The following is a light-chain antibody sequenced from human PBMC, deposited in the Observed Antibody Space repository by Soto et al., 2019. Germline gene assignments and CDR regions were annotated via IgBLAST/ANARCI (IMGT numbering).Light chain of an antibody. V-gene: IGKV3-11*01. Sequence: EIVVTQSPATLSVSPGERATLSCRVSQSVSGYLAWYQQKPGQAPRLLIYDASKRATGIPARFSGSGFGTDFTLTSRSLEPEDFAVYYCQQRSKWRTFGQGTKVDIK. CDR2: DAS. CDR1: QSVSGY. J-gene: IGKJ1*01. CDR3: QQRSKWRT.